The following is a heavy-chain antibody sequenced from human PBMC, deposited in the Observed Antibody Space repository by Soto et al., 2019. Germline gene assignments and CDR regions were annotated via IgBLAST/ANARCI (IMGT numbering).Heavy chain of an antibody. D-gene: IGHD6-19*01. CDR2: ISIDGSST. Sequence: GGSLRLSCAASGFNFSNYWMHWVRQVPGKGLVWVSRISIDGSSTSYADSVKGRFTISRGNANNTLYLQMNSLRVEDTAIYYWARAAAVTGTGGFYWGQGILVTLSS. CDR1: GFNFSNYW. V-gene: IGHV3-74*01. CDR3: ARAAAVTGTGGFY. J-gene: IGHJ4*02.